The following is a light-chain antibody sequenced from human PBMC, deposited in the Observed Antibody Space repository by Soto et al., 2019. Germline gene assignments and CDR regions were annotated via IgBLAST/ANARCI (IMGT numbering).Light chain of an antibody. CDR2: DTS. CDR3: QQYGSSLYT. CDR1: QSVSSKY. V-gene: IGKV3-20*01. Sequence: ALTQSPGTLSLSPGERATLSCRASQSVSSKYLAWYQQKPGQAPRVLIYDTSIRASGVPERFSGGGSGTDFTLTITRLEAEDFAVYYCQQYGSSLYTFGPGTKVDFK. J-gene: IGKJ3*01.